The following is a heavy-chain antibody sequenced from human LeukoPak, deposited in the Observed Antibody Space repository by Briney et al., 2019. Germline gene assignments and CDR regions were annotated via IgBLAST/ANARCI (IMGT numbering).Heavy chain of an antibody. V-gene: IGHV3-43*01. CDR3: AKDTRRDGYSHFDY. Sequence: GGSLRLSCPASGFTFSSYWMHWVRQAPGKGLEWLSLISWDGGSTYYADSVKGRFTISRDNSKNSLYLQMNSLRTEDTALYYCAKDTRRDGYSHFDYWGQGTLVTVSS. CDR2: ISWDGGST. D-gene: IGHD5-24*01. J-gene: IGHJ4*02. CDR1: GFTFSSYW.